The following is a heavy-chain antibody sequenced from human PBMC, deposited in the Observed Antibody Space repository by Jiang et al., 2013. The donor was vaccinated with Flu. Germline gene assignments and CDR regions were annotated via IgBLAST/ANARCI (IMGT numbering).Heavy chain of an antibody. V-gene: IGHV4-34*01. Sequence: LLKPSETLSLTCAVYGGSFSGYYWSWIRQPPGKGLEWIGEINHSGSTNYNPSLKSRVTISVDTSKNQFSLKLSSVTAADTAVYYCARRRGAAKAGNYFDYWGQGTLVTVSS. J-gene: IGHJ4*02. CDR2: INHSGST. D-gene: IGHD6-13*01. CDR1: GGSFSGYY. CDR3: ARRRGAAKAGNYFDY.